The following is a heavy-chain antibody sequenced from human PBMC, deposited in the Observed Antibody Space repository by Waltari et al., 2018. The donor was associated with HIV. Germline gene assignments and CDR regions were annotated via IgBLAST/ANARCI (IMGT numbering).Heavy chain of an antibody. J-gene: IGHJ4*02. Sequence: QVHLPQWGSGPLKPSETLSLTCAVYGGSFSGYYWTGISQSPGRGLEWMGEIVHTGTSTYNPSLKGRVTMSVDTSKNQFSLNLKSVTVADTAVYYCVRGFGNYGFYFDYWGQGKLVSVSS. CDR2: IVHTGTS. V-gene: IGHV4-34*02. CDR3: VRGFGNYGFYFDY. CDR1: GGSFSGYY. D-gene: IGHD3-16*01.